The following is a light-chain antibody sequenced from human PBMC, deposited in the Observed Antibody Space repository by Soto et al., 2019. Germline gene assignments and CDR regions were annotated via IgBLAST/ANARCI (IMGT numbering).Light chain of an antibody. CDR1: QSVDSTY. Sequence: EIVLTQSPGTLSLSPGERATLSCRASQSVDSTYLAWYQQKPGQAPRLLMFRTSSRATGFPARFSGSGSGTEFNLTISSLQSEDFGVYYCQQYNNWPRATFGGGTKVDVK. CDR2: RTS. J-gene: IGKJ4*01. CDR3: QQYNNWPRAT. V-gene: IGKV3-15*01.